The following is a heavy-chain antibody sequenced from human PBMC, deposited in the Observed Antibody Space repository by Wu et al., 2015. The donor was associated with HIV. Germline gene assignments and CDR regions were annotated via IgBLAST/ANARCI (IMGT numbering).Heavy chain of an antibody. CDR1: GGTLRNYA. J-gene: IGHJ2*01. CDR2: IIPIFNTA. Sequence: QVQLVQSGPEMKKPGSSVKVSCKAPGGTLRNYAISWVRQAPGQGLDWMGRIIPIFNTADYAQTFQGRVTITADESTSTAYMELSSLKSEDTAMYYCARERMADWYCDLWGXGTLVTVSS. D-gene: IGHD2-8*01. V-gene: IGHV1-69*13. CDR3: ARERMADWYCDL.